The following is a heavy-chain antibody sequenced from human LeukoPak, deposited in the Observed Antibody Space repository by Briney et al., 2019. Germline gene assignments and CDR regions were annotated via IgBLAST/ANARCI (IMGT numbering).Heavy chain of an antibody. V-gene: IGHV1-18*01. CDR1: GYTFTSYG. D-gene: IGHD2-15*01. J-gene: IGHJ4*02. CDR2: ISAYNGNT. CDR3: ARVLRRHCSGGSCYLDY. Sequence: EASVKVSCKASGYTFTSYGISWVRQAPGQGLEWMGWISAYNGNTNYAQKLQGRVTMTTDISTSTAYMELRSLRSDDTAVYYCARVLRRHCSGGSCYLDYWGQGTLVTVSS.